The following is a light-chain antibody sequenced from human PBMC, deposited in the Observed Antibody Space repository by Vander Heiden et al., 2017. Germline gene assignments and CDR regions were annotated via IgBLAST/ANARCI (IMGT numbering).Light chain of an antibody. CDR1: QSVLSSFNSKNH. CDR3: EQHSTKT. Sequence: DIVLTQSPDSLAVSLGERATINCKFSQSVLSSFNSKNHLAWFRQKPRQPPELLIYWASTRESGVPDRFSGSGSGTDFTLTISNMQAEDVAVYYCEQHSTKTFGQGTKVEIK. V-gene: IGKV4-1*01. CDR2: WAS. J-gene: IGKJ1*01.